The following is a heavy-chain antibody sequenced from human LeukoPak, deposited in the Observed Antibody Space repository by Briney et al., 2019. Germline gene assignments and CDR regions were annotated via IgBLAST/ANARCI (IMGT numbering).Heavy chain of an antibody. D-gene: IGHD3-22*01. J-gene: IGHJ4*02. CDR2: INPNSGGT. Sequence: ASVKVSCKASGYTFTGYYMHWVRQAPGQGLEWMGWINPNSGGTNYAQKFQGRVIMTRDTSISTAYMELSRLRSDDTAVYYCASETYYYDSSGYSPFDYWGQGTLVTVSS. CDR1: GYTFTGYY. V-gene: IGHV1-2*02. CDR3: ASETYYYDSSGYSPFDY.